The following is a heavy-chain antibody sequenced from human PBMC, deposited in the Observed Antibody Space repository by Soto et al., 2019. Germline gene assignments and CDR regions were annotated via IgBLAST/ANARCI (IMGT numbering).Heavy chain of an antibody. CDR1: GGSISTYY. Sequence: ASETLSLTCTVSGGSISTYYWSWIRQPPGKGLEWIGHIYYSGSTNYNPSLKSRVTISVDTSNNHFSLKLSSVTAADTAMYYCARSSPRVVSPWDYWGQGTLVTVSS. CDR3: ARSSPRVVSPWDY. CDR2: IYYSGST. D-gene: IGHD3-3*01. V-gene: IGHV4-59*01. J-gene: IGHJ4*02.